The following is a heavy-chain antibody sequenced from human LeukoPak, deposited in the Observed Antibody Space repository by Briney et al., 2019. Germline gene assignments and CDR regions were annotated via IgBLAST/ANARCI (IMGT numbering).Heavy chain of an antibody. V-gene: IGHV1-18*01. CDR3: VRGGRYYDFWSGQLKSFDY. D-gene: IGHD3-3*01. J-gene: IGHJ4*02. Sequence: ASVKVSCKASGYTFTSYGISWVRQAPGQGLEWMGWISAYNGNTNYAQKLQGRVTMTTDTSTSTAYMELRSLRSDDTAVYYCVRGGRYYDFWSGQLKSFDYWGQGTLVTVSS. CDR1: GYTFTSYG. CDR2: ISAYNGNT.